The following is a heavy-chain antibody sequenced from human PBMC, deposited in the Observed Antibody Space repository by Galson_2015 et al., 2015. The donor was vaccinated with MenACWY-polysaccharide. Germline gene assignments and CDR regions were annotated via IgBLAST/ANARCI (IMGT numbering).Heavy chain of an antibody. Sequence: SLRLSCAASGFAFSNHGMAWVRQASGKGLEWVSAMSRTATTYYSASVKGRFTISRDNSKNTLYLQMNSLRVEDTAVYYCAREGFCSGGTCYFYDYWGQGILVTVSA. CDR1: GFAFSNHG. CDR3: AREGFCSGGTCYFYDY. J-gene: IGHJ4*02. CDR2: MSRTATT. D-gene: IGHD2-15*01. V-gene: IGHV3-23*01.